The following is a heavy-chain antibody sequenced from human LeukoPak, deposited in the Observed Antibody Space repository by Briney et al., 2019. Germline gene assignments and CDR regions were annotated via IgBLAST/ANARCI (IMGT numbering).Heavy chain of an antibody. CDR3: ARLLETYDYVWGSYDFDS. D-gene: IGHD3-16*01. V-gene: IGHV3-30*02. CDR1: GFTFSSYG. Sequence: GGSLRLSCAASGFTFSSYGMHWVRQAPGKGLEWVAFIRYDGSIKYYADSVKGRFTISRDNSKNTLYLHMNSLRAEDTALFYCARLLETYDYVWGSYDFDSWGQGTLVTVSS. CDR2: IRYDGSIK. J-gene: IGHJ4*02.